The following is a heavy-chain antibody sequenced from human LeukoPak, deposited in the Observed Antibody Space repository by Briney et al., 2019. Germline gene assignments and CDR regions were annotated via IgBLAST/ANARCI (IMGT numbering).Heavy chain of an antibody. CDR2: MNPNSGNT. J-gene: IGHJ6*02. CDR3: ARYSGRPSGMDV. CDR1: GYTFTSYD. D-gene: IGHD1-26*01. V-gene: IGHV1-8*01. Sequence: ASVKVSCKASGYTFTSYDINWVRQAAGQGLEWMGWMNPNSGNTGYAQKFQGRVTMTRNTSISTAYMELSSLRSEDTAVYYCARYSGRPSGMDVWGQGTTVTVSS.